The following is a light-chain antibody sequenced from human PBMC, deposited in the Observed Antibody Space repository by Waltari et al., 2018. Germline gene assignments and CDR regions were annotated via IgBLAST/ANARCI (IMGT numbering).Light chain of an antibody. CDR2: VTSDGSH. Sequence: QLVLTQSPSASPSLGASVKLTCTLSSGPRSNIIAWLQQQPGKGPRYLMKVTSDGSHRKGDEIPDRFSGSSSGAERYLTISSLQSEDEADYYCETGGHGTWVFGGGTKLTVL. CDR1: SGPRSNI. V-gene: IGLV4-69*01. J-gene: IGLJ3*02. CDR3: ETGGHGTWV.